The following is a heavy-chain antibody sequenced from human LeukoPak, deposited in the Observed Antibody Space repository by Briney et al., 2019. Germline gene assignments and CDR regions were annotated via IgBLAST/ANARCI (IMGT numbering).Heavy chain of an antibody. Sequence: PGGSLRLSCAASGFTFSRYAMSWVRQAPGKGLEWVSVISGSGYSTYYADSVKGRFTISRDNSKNTLYLQMNSLRAEDTAVYYCAKDRSGSTAEYFQDWGQGTPVTVSS. CDR2: ISGSGYST. CDR3: AKDRSGSTAEYFQD. J-gene: IGHJ1*01. D-gene: IGHD3-10*01. CDR1: GFTFSRYA. V-gene: IGHV3-23*01.